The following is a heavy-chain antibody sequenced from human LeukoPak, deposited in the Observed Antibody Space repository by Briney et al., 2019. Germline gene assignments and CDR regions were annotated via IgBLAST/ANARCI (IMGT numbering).Heavy chain of an antibody. D-gene: IGHD6-19*01. J-gene: IGHJ4*02. Sequence: PGGSLRLSCAASGFTFSSYGMHWVRQAPGKGLEWVAFIRYDGSNKYSADSVKGRFTISRDNSKNTLNLQMNSLRAEDTAVYYCERNKEYSSGWYYFDYWGQGTLVTVSS. V-gene: IGHV3-30*02. CDR1: GFTFSSYG. CDR3: ERNKEYSSGWYYFDY. CDR2: IRYDGSNK.